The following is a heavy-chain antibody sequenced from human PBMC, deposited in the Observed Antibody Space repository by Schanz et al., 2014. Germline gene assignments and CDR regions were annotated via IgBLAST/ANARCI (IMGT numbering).Heavy chain of an antibody. J-gene: IGHJ3*02. CDR2: IIPILDKT. CDR3: ARVHIATYHYNSPGAFDI. Sequence: QVQLVQSGAEVKKPGASVKVSCKASGYTFTSYDINWVRQAPGQGLEWMGRIIPILDKTNYAQKFQGRVNMTRDTVTTTVHLELTRLRTDDTAIYYCARVHIATYHYNSPGAFDIWGQGTRVTGSS. D-gene: IGHD3-10*01. CDR1: GYTFTSYD. V-gene: IGHV1-46*01.